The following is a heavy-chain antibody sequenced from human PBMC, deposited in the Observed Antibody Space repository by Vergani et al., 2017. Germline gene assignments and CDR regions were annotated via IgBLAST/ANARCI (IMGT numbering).Heavy chain of an antibody. J-gene: IGHJ4*02. Sequence: EVELVRSGPEMRKPGESLKISCKGSEYSFGNYWIGWVRQMPGKGLEWMGIIYPADSDTRYSPSFQGQVTISAAKSISTAFLQCDSLKASDTSLYYCARHTTYTDSWSQGSLVTVSS. V-gene: IGHV5-51*01. CDR1: EYSFGNYW. CDR3: ARHTTYTDS. D-gene: IGHD2/OR15-2a*01. CDR2: IYPADSDT.